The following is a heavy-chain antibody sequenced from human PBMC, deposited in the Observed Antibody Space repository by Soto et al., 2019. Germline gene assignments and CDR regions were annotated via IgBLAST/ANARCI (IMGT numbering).Heavy chain of an antibody. CDR1: GGTFSSYA. J-gene: IGHJ2*01. D-gene: IGHD6-13*01. CDR2: IIPIFGTA. V-gene: IGHV1-69*06. CDR3: ASSAAAQAGGYFDL. Sequence: SVKVSCKASGGTFSSYAISWLRQAAGQGLEWMGGIIPIFGTANYAQKFQGRVTITADKSASTAYMELSSLRSEDTAVYSGASSAAAQAGGYFDLWGRGTLVTVSS.